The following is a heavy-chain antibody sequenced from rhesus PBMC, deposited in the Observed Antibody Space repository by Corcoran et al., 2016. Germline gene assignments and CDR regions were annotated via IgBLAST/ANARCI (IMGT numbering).Heavy chain of an antibody. Sequence: QVQLQESGPGLVKPSETLSLTCAVSGGSISSNYWSWIRQSPGKGREWIGYLYGGSGSTNYNPSLKSRVTISTDTSKNQFSLKLSSVTAADTAVYYCASPRISIDWGQGVLVTVSS. J-gene: IGHJ4*01. CDR3: ASPRISID. D-gene: IGHD2-15*01. CDR1: GGSISSNY. CDR2: LYGGSGST. V-gene: IGHV4-160*01.